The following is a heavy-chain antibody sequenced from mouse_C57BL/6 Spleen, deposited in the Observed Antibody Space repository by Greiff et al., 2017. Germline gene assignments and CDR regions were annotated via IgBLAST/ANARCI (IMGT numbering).Heavy chain of an antibody. CDR1: GYTFTSYW. D-gene: IGHD2-5*01. J-gene: IGHJ4*01. CDR2: INPNSGST. CDR3: ARGGYSNYWRYSKDD. Sequence: QVQLQQPGAELVKPGASVKLSCKASGYTFTSYWMHWVKQRPGQGLEWIGMINPNSGSTNYNEKFKSKATLTVDKSSSTSYMQLSSLTSADSAVXDCARGGYSNYWRYSKDDWGQGTSVTVSS. V-gene: IGHV1-64*01.